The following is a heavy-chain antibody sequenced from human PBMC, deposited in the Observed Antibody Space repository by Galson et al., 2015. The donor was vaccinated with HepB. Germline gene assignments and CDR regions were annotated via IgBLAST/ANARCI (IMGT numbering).Heavy chain of an antibody. J-gene: IGHJ6*02. V-gene: IGHV1-69*13. D-gene: IGHD2-15*01. CDR1: GGSFSNYA. CDR2: IISVFEII. CDR3: ARRRHCRGEPCIPEIYGMDV. Sequence: SVKVSCKASGGSFSNYAINWVRQAPGQGLEWVGNIISVFEIINYAPKFKGRVTITADESTGTVYMEVSSLGSEDTASYYCARRRHCRGEPCIPEIYGMDVWGQGTTLSVSS.